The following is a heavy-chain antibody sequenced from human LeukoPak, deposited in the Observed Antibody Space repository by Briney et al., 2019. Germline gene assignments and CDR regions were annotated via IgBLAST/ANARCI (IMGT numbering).Heavy chain of an antibody. CDR3: ARGEWELLGYFDY. Sequence: SETLSLTCTVSGYSISSGYYWGWIRQPPGKGLEWIGSIYHSGSTYYNPSLKSRVTISVDMSKNQFSLKLSSVTAADTAVYYCARGEWELLGYFDYWGQGTLVTVSS. V-gene: IGHV4-38-2*02. J-gene: IGHJ4*02. CDR1: GYSISSGYY. CDR2: IYHSGST. D-gene: IGHD1-26*01.